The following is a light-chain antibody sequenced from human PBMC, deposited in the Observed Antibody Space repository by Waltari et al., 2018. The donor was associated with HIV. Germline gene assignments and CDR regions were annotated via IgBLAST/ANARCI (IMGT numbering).Light chain of an antibody. CDR3: QQYGSLPYT. V-gene: IGKV3-20*01. Sequence: EIVLKQSPGTLSLSPGATATLSCRASQTVNSRHLAWYQQRPGQAPRLLIYGTSTRVSVIPDRFSGSGSGTDFTLTISRLESEDFAVYSCQQYGSLPYTFGQGTKLEI. CDR2: GTS. J-gene: IGKJ2*01. CDR1: QTVNSRH.